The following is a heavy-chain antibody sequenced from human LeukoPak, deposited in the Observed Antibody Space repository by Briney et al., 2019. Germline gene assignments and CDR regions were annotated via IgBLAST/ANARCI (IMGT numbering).Heavy chain of an antibody. D-gene: IGHD3-16*01. CDR1: GFTFSSYS. Sequence: GGSLRLSCAASGFTFSSYSMNWVRQAPGKGLEWVSSISSSSSYIYYADSVKGRFTISRDNAKNSLYLQMNSLRPEDTAVYYCAEDWSNSWGSYFDYWGQGTLVTVSS. J-gene: IGHJ4*02. CDR2: ISSSSSYI. CDR3: AEDWSNSWGSYFDY. V-gene: IGHV3-21*01.